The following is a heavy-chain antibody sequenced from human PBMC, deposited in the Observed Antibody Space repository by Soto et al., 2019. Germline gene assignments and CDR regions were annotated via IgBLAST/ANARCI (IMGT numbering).Heavy chain of an antibody. CDR2: IYRTGST. CDR3: ASRYPGTSVDY. Sequence: QVQLQESGPGLVKPSGTLSLTCAVSGGSFTSNNWWTWVRQPPGQGLEWIGEIYRTGSTNYNPSLKSRVPISRDKSENQFSLKVTSLTAADTAVYYCASRYPGTSVDYWGQGTLVTVSS. J-gene: IGHJ4*02. CDR1: GGSFTSNNW. D-gene: IGHD1-7*01. V-gene: IGHV4-4*02.